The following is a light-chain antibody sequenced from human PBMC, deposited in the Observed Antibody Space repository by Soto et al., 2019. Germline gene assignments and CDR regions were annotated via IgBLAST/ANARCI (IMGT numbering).Light chain of an antibody. J-gene: IGLJ1*01. Sequence: QAVVTQPPSVSGAPGQGVSISCTGSSSNIGAGSDVHWYQQLPGTAPKLLIYGNTNRPSGVPDRFSGSKSGTSASLAISGLQPEDEADYYCRSSDSSLNRVFGTGTKLTVL. V-gene: IGLV1-40*01. CDR1: SSNIGAGSD. CDR2: GNT. CDR3: RSSDSSLNRV.